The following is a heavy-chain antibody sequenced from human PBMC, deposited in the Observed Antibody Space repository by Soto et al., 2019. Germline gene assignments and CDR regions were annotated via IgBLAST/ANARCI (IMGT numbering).Heavy chain of an antibody. CDR1: GYTLTELS. Sequence: ASVKVSCKVSGYTLTELSMHWVRQAPGKGLEWMGGFDPEDGETIYAQKFQGRVTMTEDTSTDTAYMELSSLRSEDTAVYYCATDALYSSWRWFDPWGQGTLVTVSS. D-gene: IGHD6-6*01. CDR2: FDPEDGET. V-gene: IGHV1-24*01. J-gene: IGHJ5*02. CDR3: ATDALYSSWRWFDP.